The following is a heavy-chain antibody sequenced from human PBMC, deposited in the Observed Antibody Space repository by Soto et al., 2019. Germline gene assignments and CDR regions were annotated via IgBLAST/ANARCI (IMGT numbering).Heavy chain of an antibody. V-gene: IGHV1-69*01. CDR3: ARDSCGSSPPSASNWFDP. J-gene: IGHJ5*02. Sequence: QVQLVQSGAEVKKPGSSVKVSCKASGGTFSSYAISWVRQAPGQGLEWMGGIIPIFGTANYAQKFQGRVTITADESTRTAYMELSSLTSVDTAVYYCARDSCGSSPPSASNWFDPWCQGTLVTVSS. CDR2: IIPIFGTA. D-gene: IGHD6-6*01. CDR1: GGTFSSYA.